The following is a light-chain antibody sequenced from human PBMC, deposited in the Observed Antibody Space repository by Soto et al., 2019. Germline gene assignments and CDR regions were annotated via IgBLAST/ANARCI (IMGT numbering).Light chain of an antibody. J-gene: IGKJ3*01. V-gene: IGKV4-1*01. Sequence: DIVMTQSPDSLAVSLGERATINCKSSQSVLYSSNNKNYVAWYQQKPGQPPKLLIYWASTRESGVPDRFSGSGFGTDFTLTISSLQAEDVAVYYCQQYYSTPVTFGPGTKVDIK. CDR1: QSVLYSSNNKNY. CDR3: QQYYSTPVT. CDR2: WAS.